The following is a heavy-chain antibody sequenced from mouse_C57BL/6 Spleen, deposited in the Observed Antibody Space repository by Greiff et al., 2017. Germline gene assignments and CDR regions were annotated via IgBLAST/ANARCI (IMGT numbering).Heavy chain of an antibody. CDR1: GYSFTSYY. V-gene: IGHV1-66*01. CDR2: IYPGSGNT. CDR3: AEGTGTDAMDY. Sequence: QVQLQQSGPELVKPGASVKISCKASGYSFTSYYIHWVKQRPGQGLEWIGWIYPGSGNTKYNEKFKGKATLTADTSSSTAYMQLSSLTSEDSAVYYCAEGTGTDAMDYWGQGTSVTVSS. D-gene: IGHD4-1*01. J-gene: IGHJ4*01.